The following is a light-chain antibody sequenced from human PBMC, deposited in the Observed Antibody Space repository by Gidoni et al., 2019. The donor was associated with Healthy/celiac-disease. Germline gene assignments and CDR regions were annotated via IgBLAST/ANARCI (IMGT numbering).Light chain of an antibody. Sequence: EIVLTQSPGPLSLSPGERATLSCRASQSVSSSYLAWYQQKPGQAPRRLIYGASSRATGIPDRFSGSGSGTDFTLTISRLEPEDFAVYYCQQYGSSPVTFGQGTKLEIK. CDR3: QQYGSSPVT. CDR1: QSVSSSY. J-gene: IGKJ2*01. CDR2: GAS. V-gene: IGKV3-20*01.